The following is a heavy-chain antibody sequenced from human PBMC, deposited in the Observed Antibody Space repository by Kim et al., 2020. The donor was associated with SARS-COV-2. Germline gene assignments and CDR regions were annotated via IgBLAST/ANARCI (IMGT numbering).Heavy chain of an antibody. V-gene: IGHV3-48*02. CDR1: GFTFSNYN. CDR2: ISSSTSTI. Sequence: GGSLRLSCAASGFTFSNYNMNWVRQAPGKGLEWISYISSSTSTIYYADSVKGRFTISRDNAKNSLYLQMNSLRDEDTAVYYCARNAYGSGSFIPNWFDPWGQGTLVTVSS. D-gene: IGHD3-10*01. CDR3: ARNAYGSGSFIPNWFDP. J-gene: IGHJ5*02.